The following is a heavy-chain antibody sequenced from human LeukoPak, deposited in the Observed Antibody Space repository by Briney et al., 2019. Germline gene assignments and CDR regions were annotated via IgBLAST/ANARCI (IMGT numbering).Heavy chain of an antibody. CDR1: GYTFTGYY. V-gene: IGHV1-2*06. Sequence: ASVKVSCKASGYTFTGYYMHWVRQAPGQGLEWMGRINPNSGGTNYAQKFQGRATMTTDTSTSTAYMELRSLRSDDTAVYYCARGSVGATRGWFDPWGQGTLVTVSS. J-gene: IGHJ5*02. D-gene: IGHD1-26*01. CDR2: INPNSGGT. CDR3: ARGSVGATRGWFDP.